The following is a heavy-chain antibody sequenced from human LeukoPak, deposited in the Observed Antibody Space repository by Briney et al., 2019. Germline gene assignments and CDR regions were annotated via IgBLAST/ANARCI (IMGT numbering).Heavy chain of an antibody. CDR3: AKDLERRADIDAFDI. CDR2: ISYDGSNK. V-gene: IGHV3-30*18. D-gene: IGHD6-13*01. J-gene: IGHJ3*02. Sequence: GRSLRLSCAASGFTFSSYGMHWVRQAPGKGLEWVAVISYDGSNKYYADSVKGRFTISRDNSKNTLYLQMNSLRAEDTAVYYCAKDLERRADIDAFDIWGQGTMVTVSS. CDR1: GFTFSSYG.